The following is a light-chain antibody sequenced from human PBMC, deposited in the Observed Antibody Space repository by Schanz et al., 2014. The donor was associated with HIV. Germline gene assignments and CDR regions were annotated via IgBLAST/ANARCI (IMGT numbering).Light chain of an antibody. J-gene: IGLJ2*01. CDR2: DVS. CDR1: SSDVGAYNY. V-gene: IGLV2-14*01. CDR3: CSYTSSDTLV. Sequence: QSALTQPPSASGSPGQSVTISCTGTSSDVGAYNYVSWYQQHPGKAPKLMIYDVSNRPSGVSNRFSGSKSGNTASLTISGLQAEDEADYYCCSYTSSDTLVFGGGTKLTVL.